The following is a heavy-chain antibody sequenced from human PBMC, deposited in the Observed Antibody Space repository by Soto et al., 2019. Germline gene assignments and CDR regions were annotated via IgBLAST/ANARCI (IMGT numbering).Heavy chain of an antibody. CDR3: AREGCSSTSCYPPYYYYGMDV. D-gene: IGHD2-2*01. V-gene: IGHV4-59*01. CDR1: GGYIVSYD. CDR2: IYYSGST. Sequence: LETRSHTCTVAGGYIVSYDWILIRKPPGKGLELIGYIYYSGSTNYSPSLKSRVTISVDTSKNQFSLKLSSVTAADTAVYYCAREGCSSTSCYPPYYYYGMDVWGQGTTVNVSS. J-gene: IGHJ6*02.